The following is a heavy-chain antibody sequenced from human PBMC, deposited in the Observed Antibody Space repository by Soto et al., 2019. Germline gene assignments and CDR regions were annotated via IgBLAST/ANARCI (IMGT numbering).Heavy chain of an antibody. D-gene: IGHD6-19*01. CDR2: IYNSGRY. CDR1: GGFI. Sequence: PSETLSLTCTVSGGFIWGWIRQSPDKGLEWIGYIYNSGRYNYNPSLESRLTISIDTSKNQFSLRLASVTAADTAVYYCARHSLRIAVAGTGEYYFDYWGQGTLVTVS. J-gene: IGHJ4*02. CDR3: ARHSLRIAVAGTGEYYFDY. V-gene: IGHV4-59*01.